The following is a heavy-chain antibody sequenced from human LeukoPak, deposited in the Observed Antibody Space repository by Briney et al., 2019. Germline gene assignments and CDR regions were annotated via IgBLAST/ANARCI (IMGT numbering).Heavy chain of an antibody. CDR1: GYTFTGYY. CDR2: INPNSGGT. J-gene: IGHJ5*02. V-gene: IGHV1-2*06. Sequence: GASVKVSCKASGYTFTGYYMHWVRQAPGQGLEWMGRINPNSGGTNYAQKFQGRVTMTRDTSISTAYMELSRLRSDDTAVYYCARDRNVFWGGYYNWFAPWGKGTLVTVSS. CDR3: ARDRNVFWGGYYNWFAP. D-gene: IGHD3-3*01.